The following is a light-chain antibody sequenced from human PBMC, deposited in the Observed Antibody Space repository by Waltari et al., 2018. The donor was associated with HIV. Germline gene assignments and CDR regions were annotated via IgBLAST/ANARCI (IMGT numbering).Light chain of an antibody. Sequence: QSVLTQPPSVSGAPGQRGTISCTGSSSNIGAGYDVHWYQQLPGTAPKLHIYANINRPSGVPDRFSGSKSGSSASLAITGLQAEDEAHYYCQSFDSSLTTSGVIFGGGTKLTVL. CDR1: SSNIGAGYD. CDR3: QSFDSSLTTSGVI. V-gene: IGLV1-40*01. CDR2: ANI. J-gene: IGLJ2*01.